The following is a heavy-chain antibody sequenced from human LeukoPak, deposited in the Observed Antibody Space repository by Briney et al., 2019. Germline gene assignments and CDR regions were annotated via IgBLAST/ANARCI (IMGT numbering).Heavy chain of an antibody. J-gene: IGHJ4*02. Sequence: PSETLSLTCTVSGGSISSNNYYWGWIRQPPGKGLEWIGSLYHTGSAYYNPSLKSRVTISMDVSKNHFSLKLSSVTAADTAVYYCARTYDYVWGSYRSQSFDSWGQGTLVTVSS. D-gene: IGHD3-16*02. CDR1: GGSISSNNYY. CDR3: ARTYDYVWGSYRSQSFDS. CDR2: LYHTGSA. V-gene: IGHV4-39*02.